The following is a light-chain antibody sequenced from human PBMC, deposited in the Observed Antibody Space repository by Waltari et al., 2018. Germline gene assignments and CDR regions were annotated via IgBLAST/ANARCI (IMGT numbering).Light chain of an antibody. J-gene: IGKJ1*01. CDR1: QSVSYNF. V-gene: IGKV3-20*01. CDR3: QQYGSSRWT. Sequence: VLTQSPGTLSLSPGERATLSCRASQSVSYNFLAWYQQKLGQAPRLLIYATSSRAAGVPDRFIGSWSGTDFNLTISRLAPEDFALYYCQQYGSSRWTFGQGTRVEIK. CDR2: ATS.